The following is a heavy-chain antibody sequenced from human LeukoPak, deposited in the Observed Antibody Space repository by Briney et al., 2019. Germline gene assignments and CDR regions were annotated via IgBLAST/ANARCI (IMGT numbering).Heavy chain of an antibody. D-gene: IGHD6-13*01. J-gene: IGHJ4*02. CDR2: MNPNSGNT. Sequence: ASVKVSCKASGYTFTSYDINWVRQATGQGLEWMGWMNPNSGNTGYAQKFQGRVTITRNTSISTAYMELSSLRSEDTALYYCARDEYSSSWYYFDYWGQGTLVTVSS. V-gene: IGHV1-8*03. CDR3: ARDEYSSSWYYFDY. CDR1: GYTFTSYD.